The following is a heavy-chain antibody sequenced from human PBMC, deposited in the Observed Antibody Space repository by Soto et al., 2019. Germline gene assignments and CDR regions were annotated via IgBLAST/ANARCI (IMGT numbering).Heavy chain of an antibody. Sequence: EVQVVESGGASVQPGGSLRLSCEASGFTFTSYWIHWVRQAPGKGLLWRSRIKGDETTSSYADSVKGRFTISRDNAKNTVYLQMNSLRAEDTAVYYCARGAFGSYYVDYWGQGTLVTVSS. CDR3: ARGAFGSYYVDY. CDR2: IKGDETTS. J-gene: IGHJ4*02. D-gene: IGHD3-10*01. CDR1: GFTFTSYW. V-gene: IGHV3-74*01.